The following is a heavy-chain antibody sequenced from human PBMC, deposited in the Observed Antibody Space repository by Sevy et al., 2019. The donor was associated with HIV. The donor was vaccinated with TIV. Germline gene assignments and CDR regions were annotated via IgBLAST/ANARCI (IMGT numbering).Heavy chain of an antibody. CDR3: ARKYDSSGYFDY. V-gene: IGHV3-33*01. Sequence: GGSLRLSCAASGFTPSTYGMHWVRQAPGKGLEWVAVIGYDGSNKYYADSVRGRFTISRDNSKNTLFLQMDSLRGEDTAVYYCARKYDSSGYFDYWGQGTLVTVSS. J-gene: IGHJ4*02. CDR2: IGYDGSNK. CDR1: GFTPSTYG. D-gene: IGHD3-22*01.